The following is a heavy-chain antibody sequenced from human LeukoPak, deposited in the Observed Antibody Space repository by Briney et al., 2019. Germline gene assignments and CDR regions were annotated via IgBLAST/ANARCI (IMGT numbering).Heavy chain of an antibody. CDR3: GASNLLTGYFSLNY. CDR1: GFSFSNYA. Sequence: KSGGSLRLSCAASGFSFSNYAMSWVRQAPGEGLDWVSTISDSGRDAYYADSVKGRFTISRDNSKNTVYVQMNSLRAEDTAVYYCGASNLLTGYFSLNYWGQGTLVTVSS. CDR2: ISDSGRDA. D-gene: IGHD3-9*01. J-gene: IGHJ4*02. V-gene: IGHV3-23*01.